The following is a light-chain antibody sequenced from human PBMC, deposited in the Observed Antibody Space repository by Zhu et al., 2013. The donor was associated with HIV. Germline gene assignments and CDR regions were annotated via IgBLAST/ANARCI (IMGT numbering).Light chain of an antibody. CDR3: GTWDTTLSAGV. Sequence: QSVLTQPPSVSAAPGQKVTISCSGTFSNIGNNYVSWYQQLPGAAPRLLIYDNNARPSGIPERFSGSRSGTSATLDITGLQTGDEADYFCGTWDTTLSAGVFGGGTKLTVL. CDR2: DNN. V-gene: IGLV1-51*01. J-gene: IGLJ3*02. CDR1: FSNIGNNY.